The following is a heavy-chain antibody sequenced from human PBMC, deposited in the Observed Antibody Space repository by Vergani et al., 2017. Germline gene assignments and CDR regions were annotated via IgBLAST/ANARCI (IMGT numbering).Heavy chain of an antibody. D-gene: IGHD2-15*01. V-gene: IGHV5-51*03. CDR3: ARGGVGYCSGGSCYYFDY. CDR2: IYPGDSDT. Sequence: EVQRVQSGAVLKKPGESLKISCKGSGYSFTSYWIGWVRQMPGKGLEWMGIIYPGDSDTRYSPSFQGQVTISADKSISTAYLQWSSLKASDTAMYYCARGGVGYCSGGSCYYFDYWGQGTLVTVSS. J-gene: IGHJ4*02. CDR1: GYSFTSYW.